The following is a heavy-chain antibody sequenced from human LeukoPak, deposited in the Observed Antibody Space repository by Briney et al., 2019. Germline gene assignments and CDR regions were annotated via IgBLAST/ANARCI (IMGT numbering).Heavy chain of an antibody. Sequence: GGSLILSCSASGFTCSDYYMSWIRQTPGEGLEGVSYISSSGSTIYYADSVKGRFTISRDNAKNPLYLQMNSLRAEDTAVYYCARDRSGHYYMDVWGKGTTVTVSS. J-gene: IGHJ6*03. D-gene: IGHD1-14*01. CDR1: GFTCSDYY. CDR2: ISSSGSTI. V-gene: IGHV3-11*01. CDR3: ARDRSGHYYMDV.